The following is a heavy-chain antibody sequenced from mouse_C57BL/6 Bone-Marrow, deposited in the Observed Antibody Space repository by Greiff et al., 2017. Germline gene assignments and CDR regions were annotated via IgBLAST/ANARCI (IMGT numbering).Heavy chain of an antibody. CDR1: GYTFTSYW. CDR2: IYPGSGST. V-gene: IGHV1-55*01. D-gene: IGHD1-1*01. CDR3: ARYLLYGSSSDY. J-gene: IGHJ2*01. Sequence: QVQLQQSGAELVKPGASVKMSCKASGYTFTSYWITWVKQRPGQGLEWIGDIYPGSGSTNYNEKFKSKATLTVDTSSSTAYMQLSSLTSEDSAVYYCARYLLYGSSSDYWGQGTTLTVSS.